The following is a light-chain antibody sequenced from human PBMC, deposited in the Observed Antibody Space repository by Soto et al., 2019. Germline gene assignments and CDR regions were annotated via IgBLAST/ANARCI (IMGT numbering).Light chain of an antibody. V-gene: IGKV3-20*01. Sequence: EIVLTQSPATLSLSPGERATLSCRASQSVSSYLAWYQQKPGQAPRLLIYGASSRVTGIPDRFSGSGSGTDFTLTFSRLEPEDFAVYYCQQYGSSPITVGQGTRLEIK. J-gene: IGKJ5*01. CDR2: GAS. CDR1: QSVSSY. CDR3: QQYGSSPIT.